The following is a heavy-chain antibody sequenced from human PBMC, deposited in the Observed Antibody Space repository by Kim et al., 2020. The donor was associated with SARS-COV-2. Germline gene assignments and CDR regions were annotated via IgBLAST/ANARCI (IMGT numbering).Heavy chain of an antibody. D-gene: IGHD4-4*01. CDR3: ARGPNYSPFDY. J-gene: IGHJ4*02. Sequence: ISYAGSARGGFTITRENDKNSLYLQMNSLRAEDTAVYYCARGPNYSPFDYWGQGTLVTVSS. CDR2: I. V-gene: IGHV3-48*03.